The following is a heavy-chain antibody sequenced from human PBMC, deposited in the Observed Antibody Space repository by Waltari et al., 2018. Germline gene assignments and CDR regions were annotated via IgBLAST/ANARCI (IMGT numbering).Heavy chain of an antibody. D-gene: IGHD6-19*01. CDR2: IYYSGST. Sequence: VQLVESGGGLVQPGGSLRLSCAASGFTFSRFWMSWVRQAPGKGLEWIGSIYYSGSTYYNPSLKSRVTISVDTSKNQFSLKLSSVTAADTAVYYCARSNQYSSGWVDYWGQGTLVTVSS. CDR3: ARSNQYSSGWVDY. V-gene: IGHV4-39*07. CDR1: GFTFSRFW. J-gene: IGHJ4*02.